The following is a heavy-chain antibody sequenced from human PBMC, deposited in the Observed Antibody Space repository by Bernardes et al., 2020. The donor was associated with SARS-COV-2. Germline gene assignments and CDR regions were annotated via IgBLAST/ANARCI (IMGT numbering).Heavy chain of an antibody. CDR3: AGSSCGIDCYIGGLRSWDYGMDV. V-gene: IGHV4-39*01. Sequence: SESLSLRCTVFGACIRSTNYYWGWLLQSLGKGLEWIWSVYSSGNSYYNPSLQSRFSASVDTSKNQFSLRLSFVTAADTAVYYCAGSSCGIDCYIGGLRSWDYGMDVWGQGTTVTVSS. CDR2: VYSSGNS. J-gene: IGHJ6*02. D-gene: IGHD2-21*02. CDR1: GACIRSTNYY.